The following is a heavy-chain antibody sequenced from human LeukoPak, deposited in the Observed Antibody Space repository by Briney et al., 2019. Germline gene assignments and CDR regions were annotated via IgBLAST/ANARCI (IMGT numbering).Heavy chain of an antibody. CDR2: IIPIFGTA. V-gene: IGHV1-69*13. CDR3: ARIMLSDAFDI. CDR1: GGTFSSYA. J-gene: IGHJ3*02. Sequence: GASVKVSCKASGGTFSSYAISWVRQAPGQGLEWMGGIIPIFGTANYAQKFQGRVTITADESTSTAYMELSSLKSEDTAVYYCARIMLSDAFDIWGQGTMVTVSS. D-gene: IGHD2-8*01.